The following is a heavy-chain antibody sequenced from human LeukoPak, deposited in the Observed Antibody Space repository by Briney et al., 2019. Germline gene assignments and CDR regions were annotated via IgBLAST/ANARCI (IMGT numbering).Heavy chain of an antibody. CDR3: ARGGLGNTAMVLGAFDI. CDR1: GGTFSSYA. V-gene: IGHV1-69*13. J-gene: IGHJ3*02. CDR2: IIPIFGTA. Sequence: ASVKVSCKASGGTFSSYAISWVRQAPGQGLEWMGGIIPIFGTANYAQKFQGRVTITADESTSTAYMELSSLRSEDTAVYYCARGGLGNTAMVLGAFDIWGQGTMVTVSS. D-gene: IGHD5-18*01.